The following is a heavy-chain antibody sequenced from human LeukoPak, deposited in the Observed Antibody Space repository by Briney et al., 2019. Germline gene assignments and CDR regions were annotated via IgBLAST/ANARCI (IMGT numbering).Heavy chain of an antibody. CDR1: GYTFTSYG. Sequence: ASVKVSCKASGYTFTSYGISWVRQAPGQGLEWMGWISAYSGNTNYAQKLQGRVTMTTDTSTSTAYMELRSLRSDDTAVYYCARDSPSSSVRYYFDYWGQGTLVTVSS. D-gene: IGHD6-6*01. CDR3: ARDSPSSSVRYYFDY. CDR2: ISAYSGNT. V-gene: IGHV1-18*01. J-gene: IGHJ4*02.